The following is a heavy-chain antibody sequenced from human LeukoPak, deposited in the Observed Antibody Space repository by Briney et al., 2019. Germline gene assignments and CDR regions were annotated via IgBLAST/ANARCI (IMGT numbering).Heavy chain of an antibody. V-gene: IGHV3-30-3*01. CDR2: ISYDGSNK. CDR1: GFTFSSYA. Sequence: PGGSLRLSCAASGFTFSSYAMHWVRQAPGKGLEWVAVISYDGSNKYYADYVKGRFTISRDNSKNTLYLQMNSLRAEDTAVYYCARDKEPRTGGAFDIWGQGTMVTVSS. CDR3: ARDKEPRTGGAFDI. J-gene: IGHJ3*02. D-gene: IGHD1-14*01.